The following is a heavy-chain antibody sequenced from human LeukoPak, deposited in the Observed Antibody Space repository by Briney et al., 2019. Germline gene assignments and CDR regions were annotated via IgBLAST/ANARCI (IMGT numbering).Heavy chain of an antibody. Sequence: PSETLSLTCAVYGGSFSGYYWSWIRQPPGKGLEWIGEINHSGSTNYNPSLKSRVTISVDTSKNQFSLKLSSVTAADTAVYYCASRQIGGSYLTYIDYWGQGTLVTVPS. D-gene: IGHD1-26*01. CDR1: GGSFSGYY. V-gene: IGHV4-34*01. J-gene: IGHJ4*02. CDR3: ASRQIGGSYLTYIDY. CDR2: INHSGST.